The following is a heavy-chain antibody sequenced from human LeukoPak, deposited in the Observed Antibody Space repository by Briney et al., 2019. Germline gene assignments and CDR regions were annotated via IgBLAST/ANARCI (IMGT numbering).Heavy chain of an antibody. CDR3: AREGDGYNFFGPGGAFDI. Sequence: PGRSLRLSCAASEFTFSSYAMHWVRQAPGKGLEWVAVISYDGSNKYYADSVKGRFTISRDNSKNTLYLQMNSLRAEDTAVYYCAREGDGYNFFGPGGAFDIWGQGTMVTVSS. CDR1: EFTFSSYA. V-gene: IGHV3-30*04. D-gene: IGHD5-24*01. J-gene: IGHJ3*02. CDR2: ISYDGSNK.